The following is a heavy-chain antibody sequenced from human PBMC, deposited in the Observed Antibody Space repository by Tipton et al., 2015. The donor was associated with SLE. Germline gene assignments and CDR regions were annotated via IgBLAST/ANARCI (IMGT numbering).Heavy chain of an antibody. CDR3: ARFRYYDLLYYFDY. J-gene: IGHJ4*02. D-gene: IGHD3-3*01. Sequence: WIRQPPGKGLEWIGSIYYSGSTYYNPSLKSRVTISVDTSKNQFSLKLSSVTAADTAVYYCARFRYYDLLYYFDYWGQGTLVTVSS. CDR2: IYYSGST. V-gene: IGHV4-39*07.